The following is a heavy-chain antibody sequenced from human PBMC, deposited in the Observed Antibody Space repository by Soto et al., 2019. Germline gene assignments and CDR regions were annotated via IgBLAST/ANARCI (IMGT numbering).Heavy chain of an antibody. J-gene: IGHJ5*02. D-gene: IGHD4-4*01. CDR1: GFTSSGYW. CDR2: INQDGSEK. CDR3: ARDYSNPRGRFDP. V-gene: IGHV3-7*01. Sequence: VQLVQSGGGLVQPGGSLRLSCAASGFTSSGYWMTWVRQAPGMGLEWVANINQDGSEKYYVDSVKGRFTISRDTAKDSLYLQMNSLRAEDTAIYYCARDYSNPRGRFDPWGQGTLVTVSS.